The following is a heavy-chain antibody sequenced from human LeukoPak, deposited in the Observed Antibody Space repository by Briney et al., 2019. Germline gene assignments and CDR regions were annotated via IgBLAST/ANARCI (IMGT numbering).Heavy chain of an antibody. Sequence: HPGGSLRLSCAASGFTFSSYAMHWVRQAPGKGLEWVAVILYDGSNKYYADSVKGRFTISRDNSKNTLYLQMNSLRAEDTAVYYCASTPYCYDSSGRGAFDIWGQGTMVTVSS. CDR3: ASTPYCYDSSGRGAFDI. V-gene: IGHV3-30-3*01. CDR1: GFTFSSYA. J-gene: IGHJ3*02. D-gene: IGHD3-22*01. CDR2: ILYDGSNK.